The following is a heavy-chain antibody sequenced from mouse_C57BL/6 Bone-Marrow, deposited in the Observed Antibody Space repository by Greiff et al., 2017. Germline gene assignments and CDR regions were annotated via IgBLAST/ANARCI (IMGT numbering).Heavy chain of an antibody. CDR1: GYTFTDYY. CDR3: ARGNPYYGSFLDY. D-gene: IGHD1-1*01. V-gene: IGHV1-26*01. J-gene: IGHJ4*01. Sequence: VQLQQSGPELVKPGASVKISCKASGYTFTDYYMNWVKQSHGKSLEWIGDINPNNGGTSYNQKFKGKATLTVDKSSSTASMELRSLTSEDSAVYYCARGNPYYGSFLDYWGQGTSVTVSS. CDR2: INPNNGGT.